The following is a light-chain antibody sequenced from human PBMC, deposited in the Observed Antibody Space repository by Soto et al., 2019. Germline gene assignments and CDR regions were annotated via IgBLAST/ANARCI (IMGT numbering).Light chain of an antibody. V-gene: IGKV1-5*01. J-gene: IGKJ2*01. CDR2: DAS. Sequence: DIKMTQSPSTLSASLVDRVTITCRASQNIRTWLAWYQQKPGQPPRXLISDASSLQSGVPSRFSGSGSGTEFTLTISSLHPDDFATYYCQKYNDYSTLGQGTKVDIK. CDR3: QKYNDYST. CDR1: QNIRTW.